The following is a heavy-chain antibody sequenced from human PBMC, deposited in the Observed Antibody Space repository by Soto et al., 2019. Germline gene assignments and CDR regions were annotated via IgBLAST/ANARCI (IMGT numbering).Heavy chain of an antibody. J-gene: IGHJ4*02. D-gene: IGHD2-21*02. V-gene: IGHV4-31*03. CDR3: ARYCGGDCYANSRRYYFDY. Sequence: PSETLSLTCTVSGGSISSGGYYWSWIRQHPGKGLEWIGYIYYSGNTYYNPSLKSRVTISVDTSKNQFSLKLSSVTAADTAVYYCARYCGGDCYANSRRYYFDYWGQGTLVTVSS. CDR2: IYYSGNT. CDR1: GGSISSGGYY.